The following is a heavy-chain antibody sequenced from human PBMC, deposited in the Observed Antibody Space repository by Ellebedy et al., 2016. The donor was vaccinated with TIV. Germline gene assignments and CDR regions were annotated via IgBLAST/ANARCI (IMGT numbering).Heavy chain of an antibody. J-gene: IGHJ3*02. CDR1: GGYISSGRYY. CDR2: IYYSGRT. Sequence: LRLXXTVSGGYISSGRYYWSWIRQHPGKGLEWIGYIYYSGRTFYNPSLKSRVSISIQTSKKQFSLKLSSVTVADTAVYYCARYYDSTGRDAFDIWGQGTMVTVSS. D-gene: IGHD3-22*01. CDR3: ARYYDSTGRDAFDI. V-gene: IGHV4-31*03.